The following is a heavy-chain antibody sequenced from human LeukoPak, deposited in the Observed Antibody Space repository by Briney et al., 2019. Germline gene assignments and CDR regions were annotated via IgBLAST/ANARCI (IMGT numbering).Heavy chain of an antibody. Sequence: SETLSLTCTVSGGSISSGDYYWSWIRQPPGKGLEWIGYIYYSGSTYYNPSLKSRVTMSVDTSKNQFSLKLSSVTAADTAVYYCARMAEASIPWSRVRGRAGPVHPWGQGTLVTVSS. CDR1: GGSISSGDYY. CDR3: ARMAEASIPWSRVRGRAGPVHP. D-gene: IGHD5-12*01. J-gene: IGHJ5*02. CDR2: IYYSGST. V-gene: IGHV4-30-4*01.